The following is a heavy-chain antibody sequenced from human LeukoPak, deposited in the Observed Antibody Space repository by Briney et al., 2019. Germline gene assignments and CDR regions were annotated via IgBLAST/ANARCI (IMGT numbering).Heavy chain of an antibody. Sequence: SETLSLTCSVSGVSITSDGYYWSWIRQLPGKGLEWIGYIYYTGSTYQNPSLKSRVFISRDTSKNQFSLNLSSVTAADTAVYYCARGQRIPNFDYWGQGTLVTVSS. CDR1: GVSITSDGYY. V-gene: IGHV4-31*03. J-gene: IGHJ4*02. CDR3: ARGQRIPNFDY. D-gene: IGHD1-1*01. CDR2: IYYTGST.